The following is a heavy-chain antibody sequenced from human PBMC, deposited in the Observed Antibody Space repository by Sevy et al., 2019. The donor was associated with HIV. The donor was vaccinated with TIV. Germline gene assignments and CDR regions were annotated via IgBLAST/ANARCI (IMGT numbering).Heavy chain of an antibody. CDR1: GFIVSSNY. D-gene: IGHD3-22*01. CDR3: ARGGPGSTYYYDSSGYPN. Sequence: GGSLRLSCAASGFIVSSNYMSWVRQAPGKGLEWVSVIYSGGSTYYADSVKGRFTISRDNSKNTLYLQMNSLRIEDMAVYYCARGGPGSTYYYDSSGYPNWGQGTLVTVSS. CDR2: IYSGGST. V-gene: IGHV3-53*01. J-gene: IGHJ4*02.